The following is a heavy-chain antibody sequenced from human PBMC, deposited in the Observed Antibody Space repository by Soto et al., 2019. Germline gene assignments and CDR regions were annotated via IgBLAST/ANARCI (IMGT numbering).Heavy chain of an antibody. CDR3: ARSPRSSPYFDY. CDR2: IYPGDHET. J-gene: IGHJ4*02. Sequence: GESLKISCRCSGYTFSNFWIAWVRHLPGKDLEWMGIIYPGDHETRYSPSFHGKVTISADKSINTAYLQWSSLEASDSAFYYCARSPRSSPYFDYWGQEALVTVSS. D-gene: IGHD6-13*01. CDR1: GYTFSNFW. V-gene: IGHV5-51*01.